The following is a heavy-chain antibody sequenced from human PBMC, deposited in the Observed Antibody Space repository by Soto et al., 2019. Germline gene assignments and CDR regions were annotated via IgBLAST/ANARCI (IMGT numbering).Heavy chain of an antibody. J-gene: IGHJ4*02. Sequence: PGGSLRLSCAASGFTFSSYWMHWVRQAPGKGLVWVSRINSDGSATTYADSVKGRFTISRDNSKNTLYLQMNSLRAEDTAVYYCAKSAEYDFWSGYYYSDYWGQRTLLTVSS. D-gene: IGHD3-3*01. V-gene: IGHV3-74*01. CDR3: AKSAEYDFWSGYYYSDY. CDR1: GFTFSSYW. CDR2: INSDGSAT.